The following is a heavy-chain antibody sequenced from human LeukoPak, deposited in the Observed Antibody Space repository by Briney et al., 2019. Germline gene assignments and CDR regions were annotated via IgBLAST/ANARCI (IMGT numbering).Heavy chain of an antibody. D-gene: IGHD6-13*01. Sequence: GGSLRLSCAASGFTFTSYAMSWVRQAPGKGLEWVSAMSETGDHTYYPDSVKGRFTISRDNSKNTLYLQMNSLRAEDTAVYYSAKDRGVAAGWGLFDYWGQGTLVTVSS. CDR3: AKDRGVAAGWGLFDY. V-gene: IGHV3-23*01. CDR1: GFTFTSYA. CDR2: MSETGDHT. J-gene: IGHJ4*02.